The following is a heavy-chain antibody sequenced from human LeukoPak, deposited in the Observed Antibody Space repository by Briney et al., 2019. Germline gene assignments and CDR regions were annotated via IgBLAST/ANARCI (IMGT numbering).Heavy chain of an antibody. CDR3: ARGAHYYYDSSGYYPPDY. CDR1: GGSISSSSYY. J-gene: IGHJ4*02. D-gene: IGHD3-22*01. CDR2: IYYSGST. V-gene: IGHV4-39*07. Sequence: SETLSLTCTVSGGSISSSSYYWGWIRQPPGKGLEWIGSIYYSGSTYYNPSLKSRVTISVDTSKNQFSLRLSSVTAADTAVYYCARGAHYYYDSSGYYPPDYWGQGTLVTVSS.